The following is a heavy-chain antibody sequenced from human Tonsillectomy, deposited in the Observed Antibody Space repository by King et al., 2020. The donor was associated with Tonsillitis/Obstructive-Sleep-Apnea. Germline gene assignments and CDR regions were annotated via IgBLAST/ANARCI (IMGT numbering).Heavy chain of an antibody. CDR2: ISGSGGST. Sequence: VQLVESGGGLVQPGVSLRLSCAASGFTFSSYAMSWVRQAPGKGLEWVSAISGSGGSTYYADSVKGRFTISRDNSKNTLYLQMNSLRAEDTAVYYCANNFWSGYYFFDYWGQGTLVTVSS. CDR3: ANNFWSGYYFFDY. D-gene: IGHD3-3*01. V-gene: IGHV3-23*04. J-gene: IGHJ4*02. CDR1: GFTFSSYA.